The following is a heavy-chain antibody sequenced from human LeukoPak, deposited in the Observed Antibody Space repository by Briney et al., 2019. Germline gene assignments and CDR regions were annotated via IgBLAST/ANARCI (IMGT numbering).Heavy chain of an antibody. J-gene: IGHJ4*02. D-gene: IGHD3-22*01. CDR1: GYTFTSYD. CDR2: MNPNSGNT. CDR3: ARGRAPGRYYDSSGYYYFPDY. Sequence: EASVKVSCKASGYTFTSYDINWVRQATGQGLEWMGWMNPNSGNTGYALKFQGRVTMTRNTSISTAYMELSSLRSEDTAVYYCARGRAPGRYYDSSGYYYFPDYWGQGTLVTVSS. V-gene: IGHV1-8*01.